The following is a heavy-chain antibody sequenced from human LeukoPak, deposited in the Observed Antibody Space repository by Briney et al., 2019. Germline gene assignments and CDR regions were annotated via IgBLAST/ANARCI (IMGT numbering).Heavy chain of an antibody. CDR3: TRSRYSSGWDSYFDY. D-gene: IGHD6-19*01. CDR2: IGTAGDP. J-gene: IGHJ4*01. Sequence: GGSLRLSCAASGFTFSSYDMHWVRQAAGKRLEWVSGIGTAGDPYSPISVKGRFTISRENAKNSLYLQMNNLRAGDTAVYYCTRSRYSSGWDSYFDYWGHGTLVTVSS. CDR1: GFTFSSYD. V-gene: IGHV3-13*05.